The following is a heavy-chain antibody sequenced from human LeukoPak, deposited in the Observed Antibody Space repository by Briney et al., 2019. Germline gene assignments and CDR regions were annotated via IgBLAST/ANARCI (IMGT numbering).Heavy chain of an antibody. D-gene: IGHD6-19*01. CDR3: AKTDSSGWPYPPDY. CDR1: GFTFDDYG. CDR2: INWNGGST. V-gene: IGHV3-20*04. Sequence: GGSLRLSCAASGFTFDDYGMSWVRQAPGKGLEWVSGINWNGGSTGYADSVKGRFTISRDNAKNSLYLQMNSLRAEDTALYYCAKTDSSGWPYPPDYWGQGTLVTVSS. J-gene: IGHJ4*02.